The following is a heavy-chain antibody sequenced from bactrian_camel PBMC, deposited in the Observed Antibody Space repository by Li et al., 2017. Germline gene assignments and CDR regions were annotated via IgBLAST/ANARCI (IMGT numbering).Heavy chain of an antibody. Sequence: VQLVESGGGSVQVGGSLRLSCVASGDTIGRYCMGWFSQIPDKEREEVAGIESDGSTSYADSVKGRFTISQDSAKNILYLQMHSLKPEDTAMYYCAADFLYHSNPSMDIKSTDWTYWGPGTQVTVS. J-gene: IGHJ4*01. CDR2: IESDGST. D-gene: IGHD4*01. CDR1: GDTIGRYC. CDR3: AADFLYHSNPSMDIKSTDWTY. V-gene: IGHV3S55*01.